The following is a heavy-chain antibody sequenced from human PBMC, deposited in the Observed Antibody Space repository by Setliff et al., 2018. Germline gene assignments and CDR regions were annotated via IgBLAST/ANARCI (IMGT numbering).Heavy chain of an antibody. CDR1: GFSLTASGMC. Sequence: SGPTLVNPTQTLTLTCAFSGFSLTASGMCVTWIRQPPGKTLGWLARIDWDDAKYYRTSLKTRLTISKDTSKNQVVLTMTNMDPVDTATYYCARINMVRGVPPHLDYWGQGTLVTVSS. V-gene: IGHV2-70*11. D-gene: IGHD3-10*01. J-gene: IGHJ4*02. CDR2: IDWDDAK. CDR3: ARINMVRGVPPHLDY.